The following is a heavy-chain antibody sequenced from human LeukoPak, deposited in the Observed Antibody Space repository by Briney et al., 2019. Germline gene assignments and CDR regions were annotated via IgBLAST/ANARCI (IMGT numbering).Heavy chain of an antibody. Sequence: SVKVSCKASGFTFTSSAMQWVRQARGQRLEWIGWILVGSGNRNYAQKFQERVTITRDMSRSTAYMELSSLRSEDTAVYYCTADPYYDSSGPPRWFDPWGQGTLVTVSS. CDR2: ILVGSGNR. CDR3: TADPYYDSSGPPRWFDP. J-gene: IGHJ5*02. CDR1: GFTFTSSA. D-gene: IGHD3-22*01. V-gene: IGHV1-58*02.